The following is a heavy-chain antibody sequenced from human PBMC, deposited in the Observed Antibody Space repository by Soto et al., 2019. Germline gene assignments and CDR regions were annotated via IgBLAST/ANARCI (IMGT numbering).Heavy chain of an antibody. CDR1: GYTFTSYA. V-gene: IGHV1-3*05. CDR2: INAGNGNT. Sequence: QVQLVQSGAEEKKPGASVKVSCKASGYTFTSYAMHWVRQAPGQRLEWMGWINAGNGNTKYSQKFQGRVTITRDTSASTAGMEMSSLRSEDTAVYYCARGIVVVTALDYWGQGTLVTVSS. D-gene: IGHD2-21*02. J-gene: IGHJ4*02. CDR3: ARGIVVVTALDY.